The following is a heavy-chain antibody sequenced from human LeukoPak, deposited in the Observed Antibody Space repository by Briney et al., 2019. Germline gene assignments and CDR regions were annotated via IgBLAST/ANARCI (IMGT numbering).Heavy chain of an antibody. J-gene: IGHJ4*02. V-gene: IGHV3-7*01. CDR1: GFTFSSYW. Sequence: PGGSLRLSCAASGFTFSSYWMSWVRQAPGKGLKWVANIKHDGSEKFYVDSVKGRFTISRDSAKNSLYLQMNSLRAEDTAVYYCAREGYSWNDVPLDSWGQGTLVTVSS. CDR2: IKHDGSEK. CDR3: AREGYSWNDVPLDS. D-gene: IGHD1-20*01.